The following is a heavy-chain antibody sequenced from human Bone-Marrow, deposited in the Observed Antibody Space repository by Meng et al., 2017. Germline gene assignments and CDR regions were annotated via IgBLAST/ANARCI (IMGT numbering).Heavy chain of an antibody. D-gene: IGHD2-8*01. J-gene: IGHJ4*02. CDR2: SNAGNGNT. CDR3: ASCTNGVCYSFEVFDY. CDR1: GYTFTSYA. Sequence: QVQLVQSGAESKKPGASVKVSCKASGYTFTSYAMHWVRQAPGQRLEWMGWSNAGNGNTKYSQEFQGRVTITADESTSTAYMELSSLRSEDTAVYYCASCTNGVCYSFEVFDYWGQGTLVTVSS. V-gene: IGHV1-3*02.